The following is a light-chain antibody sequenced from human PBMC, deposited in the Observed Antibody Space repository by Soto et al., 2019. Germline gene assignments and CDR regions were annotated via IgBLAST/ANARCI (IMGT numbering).Light chain of an antibody. CDR2: KAS. V-gene: IGKV1-5*03. J-gene: IGKJ5*01. Sequence: DIQMTQSPSTLSASVGDRVTITCRASQTISSWLAWYQQKPGKAPKLLIYKASTLKSGVPSRFSGSGSGTEFTPTISSLQSEDFAVYYCQQYHNWPITFGQGTRLEIK. CDR3: QQYHNWPIT. CDR1: QTISSW.